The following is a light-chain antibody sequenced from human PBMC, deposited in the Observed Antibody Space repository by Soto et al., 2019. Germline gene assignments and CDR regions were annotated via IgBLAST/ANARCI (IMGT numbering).Light chain of an antibody. V-gene: IGKV1-39*01. CDR2: AAS. Sequence: DIQLTQSPSSLSASVGDRVTITCRACQCISSYLHWYQQNPGKAPKLLIYAASSLQSGVPSRFSGSGSGTDVTLTISRLQPEDIATYYCQQSYSTRHTCGQGPKQELK. CDR1: QCISSY. J-gene: IGKJ2*01. CDR3: QQSYSTRHT.